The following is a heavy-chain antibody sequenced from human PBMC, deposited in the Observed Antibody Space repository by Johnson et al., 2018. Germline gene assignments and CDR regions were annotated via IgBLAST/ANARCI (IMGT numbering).Heavy chain of an antibody. J-gene: IGHJ6*02. CDR1: GFTFSSYW. CDR3: ARGEAGFGALYYYYGMDV. CDR2: IKSKNDGGTT. V-gene: IGHV3-15*01. D-gene: IGHD3-10*01. Sequence: VQLVQSGGGLIQPGGSLRLSCAASGFTFSSYWMSWVRQAPGKGLEWVGRIKSKNDGGTTDYAAPVKGSFTISRDDSKNTLYLQMNSLKTEDKAVYYCARGEAGFGALYYYYGMDVGGQGTTVTVSS.